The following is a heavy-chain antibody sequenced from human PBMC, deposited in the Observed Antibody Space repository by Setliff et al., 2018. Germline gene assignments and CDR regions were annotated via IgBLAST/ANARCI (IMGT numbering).Heavy chain of an antibody. CDR3: ARGFDVCGGGACYADGPYYFDY. J-gene: IGHJ4*02. Sequence: TSETLSLTCTVSGDSISGDYWSWIRQPPGKGLEWIGYIYYSGSTNYNPSLKSRVTISVDTSKNQFSLKLSSVAAADTAVYYCARGFDVCGGGACYADGPYYFDYWGLGTLVTVSS. CDR2: IYYSGST. D-gene: IGHD2-21*02. V-gene: IGHV4-59*12. CDR1: GDSISGDY.